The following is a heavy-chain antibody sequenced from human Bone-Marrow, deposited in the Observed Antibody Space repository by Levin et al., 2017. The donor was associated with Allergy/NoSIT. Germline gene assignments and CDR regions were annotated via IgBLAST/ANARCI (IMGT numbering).Heavy chain of an antibody. CDR3: ARASRLRLGELSSPLDS. D-gene: IGHD3-16*02. J-gene: IGHJ4*02. V-gene: IGHV3-64*02. CDR2: ISSNGRST. CDR1: GFNFSSHA. Sequence: GGSLRLSCVVSGFNFSSHAMHWVRQAPGKGLEYVSTISSNGRSTYYADSVKGKFTISRDNAKNTLYLQMGSLRAEAMGVYFCARASRLRLGELSSPLDSWGQGALVTVSS.